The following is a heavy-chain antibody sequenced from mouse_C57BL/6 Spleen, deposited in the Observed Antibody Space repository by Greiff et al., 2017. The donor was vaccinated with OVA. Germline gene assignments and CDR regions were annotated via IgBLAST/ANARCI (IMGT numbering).Heavy chain of an antibody. CDR3: ARNYGSWYVDF. D-gene: IGHD1-1*01. CDR2: INPNNGGT. Sequence: EVQLQQSGPELVKPGASVKISCKASGYTFTDYYMNWVKQSHGKSLEWIGDINPNNGGTSYNQKFKGKATLTVDKSSSTAYKERRSLTSEDSAVYYCARNYGSWYVDFWGTGTTVTVSS. CDR1: GYTFTDYY. J-gene: IGHJ1*03. V-gene: IGHV1-26*01.